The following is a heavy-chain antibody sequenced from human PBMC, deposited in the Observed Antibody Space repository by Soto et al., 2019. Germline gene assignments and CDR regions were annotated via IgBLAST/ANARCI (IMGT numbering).Heavy chain of an antibody. CDR3: ATDPADRAACYFDS. V-gene: IGHV3-30*03. CDR1: GFTFSNYA. J-gene: IGHJ4*02. Sequence: QVQLVESGGGVVQPGRSLRLSCAASGFTFSNYAMHWVRQAPGKGLEWVAAISDDGSKKYYADSVKGRFTIARDNSKYTQNLQMKSLGIEDRAVYYCATDPADRAACYFDSWGQGTLVTVSS. D-gene: IGHD3-10*01. CDR2: ISDDGSKK.